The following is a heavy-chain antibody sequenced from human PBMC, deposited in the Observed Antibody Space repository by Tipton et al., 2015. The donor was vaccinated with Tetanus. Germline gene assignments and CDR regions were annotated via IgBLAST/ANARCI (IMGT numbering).Heavy chain of an antibody. CDR2: IYYSETT. CDR3: ARDQAGGARGWYSFDS. J-gene: IGHJ4*02. Sequence: TLSLTCTVSGGSISSGGYYWSWIRQHAGKGLEWIGDIYYSETTYYNPSLKSPVIISVDTSKNRFSLQLNAVTAADTAVYYCARDQAGGARGWYSFDSWGQGTLVPLPS. V-gene: IGHV4-31*01. CDR1: GGSISSGGYY. D-gene: IGHD1-26*01.